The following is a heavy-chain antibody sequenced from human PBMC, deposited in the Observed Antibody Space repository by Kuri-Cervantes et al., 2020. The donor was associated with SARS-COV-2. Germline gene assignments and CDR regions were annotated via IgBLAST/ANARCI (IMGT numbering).Heavy chain of an antibody. D-gene: IGHD3-3*01. CDR1: GFTFSSYG. CDR3: ARDGAFTIFGVVIIGDY. Sequence: GGSLRLSCAASGFTFSSYGMHWVRQAPGKGLEWVAVISYDGSNKYYADSVKGRFTISRDNSKNTLYLQMNSLRAEDTAVCYCARDGAFTIFGVVIIGDYWGQGTLVTVSS. J-gene: IGHJ4*02. V-gene: IGHV3-30*19. CDR2: ISYDGSNK.